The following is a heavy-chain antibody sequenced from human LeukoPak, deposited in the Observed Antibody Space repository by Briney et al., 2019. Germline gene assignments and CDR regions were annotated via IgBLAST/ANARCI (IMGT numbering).Heavy chain of an antibody. CDR3: AKDHGTAVAGFYY. V-gene: IGHV3-23*01. CDR1: GFSLSTYG. J-gene: IGHJ4*02. D-gene: IGHD6-19*01. Sequence: GGSLRLSCAASGFSLSTYGVSWVRQPPGKGLEWVSGITGTGGSTYYADSVKGRFTVSRDTSKNTLYLQMNSLRAEDTAIYYCAKDHGTAVAGFYYWGQGTLVTASS. CDR2: ITGTGGST.